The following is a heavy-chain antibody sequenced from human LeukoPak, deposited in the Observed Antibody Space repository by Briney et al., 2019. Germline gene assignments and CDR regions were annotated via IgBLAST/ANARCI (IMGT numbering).Heavy chain of an antibody. J-gene: IGHJ4*02. Sequence: GGSLRLSCAASGFTFSTYAMTWVRQAPGKGLEWVSTISGSGGSTYYADSVKGRFTISRDNSKNTLYLQMNSLRGEDTAVYYCARNENSGWGYFDYWGQGTLVTVSS. CDR1: GFTFSTYA. V-gene: IGHV3-23*01. CDR3: ARNENSGWGYFDY. CDR2: ISGSGGST. D-gene: IGHD5-12*01.